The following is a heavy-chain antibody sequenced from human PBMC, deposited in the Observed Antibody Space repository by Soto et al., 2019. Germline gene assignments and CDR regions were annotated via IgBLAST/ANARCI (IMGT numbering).Heavy chain of an antibody. CDR1: GGSISSGGYS. J-gene: IGHJ5*02. D-gene: IGHD1-26*01. CDR2: IYHSGST. V-gene: IGHV4-30-2*01. Sequence: PSDTLSLTCAVSGGSISSGGYSWIWIRQPPGKGLEWIGYIYHSGSTYYNPSLKSRVTISVERSKNQFSLKLSSVTAADTSVYYCARGWDPRGYNWFDPWGQGILGTVSS. CDR3: ARGWDPRGYNWFDP.